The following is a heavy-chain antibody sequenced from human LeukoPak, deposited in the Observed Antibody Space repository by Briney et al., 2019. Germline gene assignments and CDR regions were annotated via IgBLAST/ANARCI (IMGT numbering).Heavy chain of an antibody. Sequence: GGSLRLSCAASGFTFSSYAMHWVRQAPGKGLEWVALISYDGSNKYYADSVKGRFTVSRDNAKKSLYMQMNSLRAEDTAVYYCARGSIDGYNLIDAFDIWGQGTMVTVSS. D-gene: IGHD5-24*01. J-gene: IGHJ3*02. CDR2: ISYDGSNK. V-gene: IGHV3-30*03. CDR3: ARGSIDGYNLIDAFDI. CDR1: GFTFSSYA.